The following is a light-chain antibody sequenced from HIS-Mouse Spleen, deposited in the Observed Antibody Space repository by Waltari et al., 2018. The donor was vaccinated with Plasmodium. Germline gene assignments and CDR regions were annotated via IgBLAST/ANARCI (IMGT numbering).Light chain of an antibody. Sequence: EIVMTQSPANRSVSPGERATLSCRASQSVSSNLAWYQQKPGQAPRLLIYGASTRATVIPARFSGSGSGTEFTLTISRLQSEDFAVYYCQQYNNWSFTFGPGTKVDIK. J-gene: IGKJ3*01. CDR1: QSVSSN. CDR2: GAS. V-gene: IGKV3-15*01. CDR3: QQYNNWSFT.